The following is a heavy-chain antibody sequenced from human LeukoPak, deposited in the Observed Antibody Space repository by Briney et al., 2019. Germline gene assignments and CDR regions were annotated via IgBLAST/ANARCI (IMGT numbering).Heavy chain of an antibody. D-gene: IGHD4-17*01. V-gene: IGHV1-24*01. CDR3: ATFPDDVTTVTYFDY. CDR2: FDPEDGET. Sequence: GASVKVSCKVSGYTLTELSMHWVRQAPGKGREWMGGFDPEDGETIYAQKFQGRVTMTEDTSTDTAYMELSSLRSEDTAVYYCATFPDDVTTVTYFDYWGQGTLVTVSS. CDR1: GYTLTELS. J-gene: IGHJ4*02.